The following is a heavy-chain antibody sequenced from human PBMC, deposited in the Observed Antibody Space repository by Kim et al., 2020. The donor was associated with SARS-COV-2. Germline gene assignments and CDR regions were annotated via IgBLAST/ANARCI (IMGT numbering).Heavy chain of an antibody. CDR3: ARDPWLRLRGLTYSDYGMDV. D-gene: IGHD3-10*01. CDR1: GFTFSSCA. V-gene: IGHV3-30-3*01. CDR2: ISYDGSNK. Sequence: GGSLRLSCAASGFTFSSCAIHWVRQAPGKGLEWVAVISYDGSNKNYADSVKGRFTISRDNSKNTLYLQMNSLRAEDTALYYCARDPWLRLRGLTYSDYGMDVWGQGTTVTVSS. J-gene: IGHJ6*01.